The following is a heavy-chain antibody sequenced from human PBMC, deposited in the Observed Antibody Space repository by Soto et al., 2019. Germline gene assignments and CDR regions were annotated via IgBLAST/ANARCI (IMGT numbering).Heavy chain of an antibody. Sequence: SETLSLTCTVSGGSISSYYWSWIRQPPGKGLEWIGYIYYSGSTNYNPSLKSRVTISVDTSKNQFSLKLSSVTAADTAVYYCARGSDYDFWSGYFGYWGQGTLVPVSS. V-gene: IGHV4-59*01. J-gene: IGHJ4*02. D-gene: IGHD3-3*01. CDR3: ARGSDYDFWSGYFGY. CDR2: IYYSGST. CDR1: GGSISSYY.